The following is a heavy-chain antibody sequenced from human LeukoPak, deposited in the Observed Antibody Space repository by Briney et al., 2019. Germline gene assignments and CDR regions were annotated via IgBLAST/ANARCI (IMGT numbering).Heavy chain of an antibody. CDR3: ARQDYYDSSGYRRINWFDP. V-gene: IGHV4-39*07. J-gene: IGHJ5*02. Sequence: SETLSLTCTVSDGSISSSTYYWGWNRQPPGKGLEWIGSIYYSGSTYYNPSLKSRVTISLDTSKNQFSLRLSSVTAADTAVYYCARQDYYDSSGYRRINWFDPWGQGTLVTVSS. CDR1: DGSISSSTYY. D-gene: IGHD3-22*01. CDR2: IYYSGST.